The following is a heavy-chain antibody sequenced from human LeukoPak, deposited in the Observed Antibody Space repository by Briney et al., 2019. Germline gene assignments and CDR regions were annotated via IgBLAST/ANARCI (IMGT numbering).Heavy chain of an antibody. J-gene: IGHJ4*02. D-gene: IGHD6-19*01. V-gene: IGHV4-34*01. CDR3: ARIGSLIAVYY. CDR1: GGSFSGYY. CDR2: INHSGST. Sequence: ETLSLTCAVYGGSFSGYYWSWIRQPPGKGLEWIGEINHSGSTNYNPSLKSRVTISVDTSKNQFSLKLSSVTAADTAVYYCARIGSLIAVYYWGQGTLVTVSS.